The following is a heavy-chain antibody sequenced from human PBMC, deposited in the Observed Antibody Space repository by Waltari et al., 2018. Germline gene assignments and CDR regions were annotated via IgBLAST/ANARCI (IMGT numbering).Heavy chain of an antibody. CDR2: ISGRGGST. V-gene: IGHV3-23*01. CDR3: AKRYYYDSSGYYYAQGAFDI. CDR1: GFTFSSYA. J-gene: IGHJ3*02. D-gene: IGHD3-22*01. Sequence: EVQLLESGGGLVQPGGSLRLSCAASGFTFSSYAMSWVRQAPGQGLEWVSAISGRGGSTNYAESVNGRCTISRDNSKNTRYRQRNSLRAEDTAVYYCAKRYYYDSSGYYYAQGAFDIWGQGTMVTVSS.